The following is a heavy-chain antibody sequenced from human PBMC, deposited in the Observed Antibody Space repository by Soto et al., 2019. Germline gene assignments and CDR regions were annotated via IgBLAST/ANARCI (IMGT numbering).Heavy chain of an antibody. V-gene: IGHV1-18*04. J-gene: IGHJ4*02. CDR2: ISAYNGNT. CDR3: ARAQVSLAYYYDSSGQYMGNFDY. D-gene: IGHD3-22*01. CDR1: GYTFTSYG. Sequence: GASVKVSCKASGYTFTSYGISWVRQAPGQGLEWMGWISAYNGNTNYAQKLQGRVTMTTDTSTSTAYMELRSLRSDDTAVYYCARAQVSLAYYYDSSGQYMGNFDYWGQGTLVTVSS.